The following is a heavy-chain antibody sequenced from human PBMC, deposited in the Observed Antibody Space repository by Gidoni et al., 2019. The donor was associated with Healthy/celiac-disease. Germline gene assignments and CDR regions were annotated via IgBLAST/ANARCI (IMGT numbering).Heavy chain of an antibody. CDR2: ISAYNGNT. CDR3: ARGGSSGWSTNPFFDY. J-gene: IGHJ4*02. Sequence: QVQLVQSGAAVKKPGASVKVSCKASGYTFTSYGISWVRQAPGHGLEWMGWISAYNGNTNYAQRLQGRGTMTTDTATSTAYLELRSLTSDDTAVDYCARGGSSGWSTNPFFDYWGQGTLVTVSS. D-gene: IGHD6-19*01. V-gene: IGHV1-18*01. CDR1: GYTFTSYG.